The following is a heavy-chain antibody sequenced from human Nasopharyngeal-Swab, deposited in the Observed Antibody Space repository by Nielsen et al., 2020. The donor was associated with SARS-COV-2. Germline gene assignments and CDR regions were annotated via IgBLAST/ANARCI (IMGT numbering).Heavy chain of an antibody. J-gene: IGHJ3*02. CDR3: ARHGTTVTRNYAFDI. D-gene: IGHD4-17*01. CDR2: SYYSGST. Sequence: RQAPGKGLEWIGSSYYSGSTYYNPSLKSRVTISVDTSKNQFSLKLSSVTAADTAVYYCARHGTTVTRNYAFDIWGQGTMVTVSS. V-gene: IGHV4-39*01.